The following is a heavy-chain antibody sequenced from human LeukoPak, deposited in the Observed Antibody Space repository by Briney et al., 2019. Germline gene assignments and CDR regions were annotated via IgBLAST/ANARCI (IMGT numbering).Heavy chain of an antibody. Sequence: PSETLSLTCTVSGGSISSYYWSWIRQHPGKGLEWIGYIYYSGSTYYNPSLKSRVTISVDTSKNQFSLKLSSVTAADTAVYYCARDRGYSGYGVYYYYGMDVWGQGTTVTVSS. J-gene: IGHJ6*02. D-gene: IGHD5-12*01. CDR3: ARDRGYSGYGVYYYYGMDV. CDR2: IYYSGST. V-gene: IGHV4-59*06. CDR1: GGSISSYY.